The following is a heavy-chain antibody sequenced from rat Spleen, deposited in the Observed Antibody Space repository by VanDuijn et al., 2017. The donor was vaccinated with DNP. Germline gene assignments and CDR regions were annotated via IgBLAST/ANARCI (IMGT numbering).Heavy chain of an antibody. CDR3: AIDLSTGRV. J-gene: IGHJ2*01. V-gene: IGHV5-7*01. CDR2: ISHTDDTT. D-gene: IGHD4-1*01. Sequence: EVQLVESGGDLVQPERSLKLSCAASGFTFSDYYMAWVRQTPKKGLEWVAIISHTDDTTYYPDSVKGRFTISRDNAYSALYLQMNSLRAEDSATYFCAIDLSTGRVWGQGVMVTVSS. CDR1: GFTFSDYY.